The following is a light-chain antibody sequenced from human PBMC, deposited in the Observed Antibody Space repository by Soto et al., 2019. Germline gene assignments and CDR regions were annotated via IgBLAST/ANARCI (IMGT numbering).Light chain of an antibody. V-gene: IGLV2-14*01. CDR2: DVS. CDR3: FSYTRSNSPVL. CDR1: SSDVGGSDY. Sequence: QSALTQPASVSGSPGQSITISCIGTSSDVGGSDYVSWYQQHPGKAPKLVIYDVSNRPSGVSGRFSGSKSGNPASLTISGLQAEDEADYYSFSYTRSNSPVLFGGGTKVTVL. J-gene: IGLJ2*01.